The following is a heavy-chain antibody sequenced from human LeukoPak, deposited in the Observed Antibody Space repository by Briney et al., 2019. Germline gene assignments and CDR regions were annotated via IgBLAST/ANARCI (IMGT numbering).Heavy chain of an antibody. CDR2: IKQDGSEK. J-gene: IGHJ6*03. D-gene: IGHD3-10*01. V-gene: IGHV3-7*01. CDR1: GFTFSSYW. Sequence: GGSLRLSCAASGFTFSSYWMSWVRQAPGKGLEWVANIKQDGSEKYYVDSVKGRFTISRDNAKNSLYLQMNSLRAEDTAVYYCAGDRPYYGEYYYYYMDVWGKGTTVTVSS. CDR3: AGDRPYYGEYYYYYMDV.